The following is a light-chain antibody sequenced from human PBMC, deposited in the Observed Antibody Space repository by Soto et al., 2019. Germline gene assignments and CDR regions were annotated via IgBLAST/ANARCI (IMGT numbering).Light chain of an antibody. CDR3: QQYNNWPTT. J-gene: IGKJ3*01. Sequence: EIVMTQSPATLSVSPGERATLSCRASQSVSSNLAWYQQKPGQAPRLLIYGASTRATGIPARFSGSGSRTEFILTISSLQSEDFAVYYCQQYNNWPTTFGPGTKVDVK. V-gene: IGKV3-15*01. CDR1: QSVSSN. CDR2: GAS.